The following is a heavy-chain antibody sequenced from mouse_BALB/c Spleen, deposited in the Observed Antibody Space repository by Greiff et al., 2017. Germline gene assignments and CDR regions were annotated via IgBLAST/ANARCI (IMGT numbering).Heavy chain of an antibody. CDR1: GYSITSDYA. CDR2: ISYSGST. J-gene: IGHJ2*01. Sequence: EVQLQESGPGLVKPSQSLSLTCTVTGYSITSDYAWNWIRQFPGNKLEWMGYISYSGSTSYNPSLKSRISITRDTSKNQFFLQLNSVTTEDTATYYCARSDFDYWGQGTTLTVSS. CDR3: ARSDFDY. V-gene: IGHV3-2*02.